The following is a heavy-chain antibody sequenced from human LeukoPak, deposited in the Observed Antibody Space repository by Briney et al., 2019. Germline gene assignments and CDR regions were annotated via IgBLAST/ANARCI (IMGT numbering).Heavy chain of an antibody. V-gene: IGHV3-7*01. D-gene: IGHD6-13*01. CDR1: GFTLSSFW. Sequence: GGSLRLSCAASGFTLSSFWMSWVRQTPGKGLEWVANIKQDGRGRYYVDSVKGRFTISRDNARNSLYLQMNSLRAEDTAVYYCASLPGGKTAALGFDLRGRGTLVTVSS. CDR2: IKQDGRGR. J-gene: IGHJ2*01. CDR3: ASLPGGKTAALGFDL.